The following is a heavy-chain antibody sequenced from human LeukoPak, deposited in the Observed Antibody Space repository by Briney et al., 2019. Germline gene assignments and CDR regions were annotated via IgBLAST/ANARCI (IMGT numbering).Heavy chain of an antibody. CDR2: ISAGNGNT. V-gene: IGHV1-3*01. Sequence: WASVKVSCKASGYTFAGYAIFWVRQAPGQRLEWMGWISAGNGNTRYSQKFHDRLTISRDTPASTVYMELSSLRSEDTAIYYCARTTAMVTIFDYWGQGTLVTVSS. J-gene: IGHJ4*02. D-gene: IGHD5-18*01. CDR1: GYTFAGYA. CDR3: ARTTAMVTIFDY.